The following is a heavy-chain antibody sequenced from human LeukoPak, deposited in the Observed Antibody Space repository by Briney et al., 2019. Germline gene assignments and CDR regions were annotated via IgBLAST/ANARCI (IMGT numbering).Heavy chain of an antibody. V-gene: IGHV4-59*01. D-gene: IGHD3-10*01. CDR3: ARAVVRGVIIYGMDV. CDR1: GGSISSYY. Sequence: SETLSLTCTVSGGSISSYYWSWIRQPPGKGLEWIGYIYYSGSTNYNPSLKGRVTISVDTSKNQFSLKLSSVTAADTAVYYCARAVVRGVIIYGMDVWGQGTTVTVSS. J-gene: IGHJ6*02. CDR2: IYYSGST.